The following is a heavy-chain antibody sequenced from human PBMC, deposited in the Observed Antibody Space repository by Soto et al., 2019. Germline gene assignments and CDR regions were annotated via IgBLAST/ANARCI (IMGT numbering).Heavy chain of an antibody. CDR1: GYTFTGYY. D-gene: IGHD2-2*01. Sequence: GASVKVSCKASGYTFTGYYMHWVRQAPGQGLEWMGWINPNSGGTNYAQKFQGWVTMTRDTSISTAYMELSRLRSDDTAVYYCARGIVVVPAPPEYYYYYMDVWGKGTTVTVS. V-gene: IGHV1-2*04. CDR2: INPNSGGT. J-gene: IGHJ6*03. CDR3: ARGIVVVPAPPEYYYYYMDV.